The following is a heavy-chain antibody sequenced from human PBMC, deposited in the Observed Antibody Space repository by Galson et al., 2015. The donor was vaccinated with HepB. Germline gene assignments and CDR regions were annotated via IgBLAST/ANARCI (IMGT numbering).Heavy chain of an antibody. CDR1: GFTFSTYW. CDR3: ARDGGVYGPGSHWDPGYFDY. Sequence: SLRLSCAASGFTFSTYWMTWVRQAPGKGLEWVANIKHDGSETYSLDSVKGRFTISRDNAKNSLFLQMNSLRADDTAVYYCARDGGVYGPGSHWDPGYFDYWGHGTLVTVSP. J-gene: IGHJ4*01. D-gene: IGHD3-10*01. V-gene: IGHV3-7*03. CDR2: IKHDGSET.